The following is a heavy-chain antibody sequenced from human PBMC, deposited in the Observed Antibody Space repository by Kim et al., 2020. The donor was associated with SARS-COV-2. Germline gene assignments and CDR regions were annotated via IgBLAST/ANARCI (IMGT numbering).Heavy chain of an antibody. D-gene: IGHD5-12*01. CDR3: ARIRNTASDYHFDS. V-gene: IGHV4-31*03. J-gene: IGHJ4*02. CDR1: GGSISSGSYY. Sequence: TLSLTCTVSGGSISSGSYYWSWIRQHPGEGLEWIGYIYYSGSAYYNPSLKSRVSISIDNSENQFSLRLSSVTAADTAVYYCARIRNTASDYHFDSWGQGTLVTVSS. CDR2: IYYSGSA.